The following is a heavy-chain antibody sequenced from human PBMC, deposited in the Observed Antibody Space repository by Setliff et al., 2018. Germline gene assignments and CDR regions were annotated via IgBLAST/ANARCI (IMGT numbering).Heavy chain of an antibody. CDR2: RGPNGST. Sequence: PETLSLTCAVPGFSVNSDYFWSWVRQSPGRGLEWSGRRGPNGSTNYNPSFGSRATITFDSSKIDLSLKLASVTAADTAVYYCTSGLNSVFDAFDVWGQGTVVTVSS. J-gene: IGHJ3*01. CDR1: GFSVNSDYF. CDR3: TSGLNSVFDAFDV. V-gene: IGHV4-38-2*01. D-gene: IGHD1-26*01.